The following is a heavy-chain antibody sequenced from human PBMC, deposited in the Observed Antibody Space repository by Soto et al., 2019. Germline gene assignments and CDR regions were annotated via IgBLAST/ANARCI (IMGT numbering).Heavy chain of an antibody. Sequence: GGSLRLSCEVTGFSVSYNSMTWVRQAPGEGLEWVSVIYSGGSTYYADSVKGRFTISRDASKKMVYLQMNSLRPEDTAVYYCARDAVYSDILTGSPRGHGMDVWGQGTTVTVSS. V-gene: IGHV3-53*01. D-gene: IGHD3-9*01. J-gene: IGHJ6*02. CDR2: IYSGGST. CDR1: GFSVSYNS. CDR3: ARDAVYSDILTGSPRGHGMDV.